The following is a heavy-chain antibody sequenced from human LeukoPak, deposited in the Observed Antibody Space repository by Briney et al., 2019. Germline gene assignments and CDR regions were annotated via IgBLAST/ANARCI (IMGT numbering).Heavy chain of an antibody. Sequence: PGGSLRLSCAASGFTFSSYVMHWVRQAPGKGLEWVAIISYDGSNEYYADSVKGRFTISRDNSKNTLYLQMNSLRAADTAVYYCVNLETSGGYYGSGSYYIRWYDAFDIWGQGTMVTVSS. CDR2: ISYDGSNE. D-gene: IGHD3-10*01. CDR3: VNLETSGGYYGSGSYYIRWYDAFDI. J-gene: IGHJ3*02. CDR1: GFTFSSYV. V-gene: IGHV3-30*04.